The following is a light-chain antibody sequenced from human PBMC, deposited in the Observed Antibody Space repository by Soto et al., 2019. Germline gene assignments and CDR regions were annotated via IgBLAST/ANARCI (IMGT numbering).Light chain of an antibody. CDR3: QQYNNWPSIT. J-gene: IGKJ5*01. Sequence: TQSPPTLSASVGDRVTITCRASQTISTWMAWYQQKPGQAPRLLIYDASSRATGIPARFSGSGSGTEFTLTISSLQSEDFAVYYCQQYNNWPSITFGQGTRLEI. CDR2: DAS. CDR1: QTISTW. V-gene: IGKV3-15*01.